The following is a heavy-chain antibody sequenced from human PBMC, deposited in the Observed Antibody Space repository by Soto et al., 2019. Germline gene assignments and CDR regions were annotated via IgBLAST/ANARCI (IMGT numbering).Heavy chain of an antibody. Sequence: SETLSLTCTVSGGSISSGDYYWSWIRQPPGKGLEWIGYIYYSGSTHYNPSLKSRVTISVDTSKNQFSLKLSSVTAADTAVYYCARATHYYDSSGYYLDAFDIWGQGTMVTVSS. CDR2: IYYSGST. V-gene: IGHV4-30-4*01. J-gene: IGHJ3*02. D-gene: IGHD3-22*01. CDR1: GGSISSGDYY. CDR3: ARATHYYDSSGYYLDAFDI.